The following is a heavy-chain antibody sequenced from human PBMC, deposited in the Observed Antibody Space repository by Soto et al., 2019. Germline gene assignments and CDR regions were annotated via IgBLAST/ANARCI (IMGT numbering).Heavy chain of an antibody. V-gene: IGHV4-39*01. CDR2: IYYSGST. J-gene: IGHJ5*02. Sequence: QLQLQESGPGLVKPSETLSLTCTVSGGSISSSSYFWGWFRQPPGKVLEWIGSIYYSGSTYYNPYLKSLVSEPVDPSKNQCYLTLSSVTAADTAVYYCARHPSNFWFDPWGQGTLVTVSS. D-gene: IGHD4-4*01. CDR1: GGSISSSSYF. CDR3: ARHPSNFWFDP.